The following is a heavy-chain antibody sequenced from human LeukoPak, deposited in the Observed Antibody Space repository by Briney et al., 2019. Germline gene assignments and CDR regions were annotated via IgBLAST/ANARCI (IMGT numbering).Heavy chain of an antibody. CDR1: GYMFTHYD. J-gene: IGHJ6*03. V-gene: IGHV1-8*03. Sequence: ASVTVSFLASGYMFTHYDINGVRQATGKGLAWMGWMNPQAGNTGYAQKFRGRVTITRDTSITTAYMELSSLRSEDTAVYYCARGPNYSNFGSAYYYYMDVWGKGTTVTVSS. D-gene: IGHD4-11*01. CDR3: ARGPNYSNFGSAYYYYMDV. CDR2: MNPQAGNT.